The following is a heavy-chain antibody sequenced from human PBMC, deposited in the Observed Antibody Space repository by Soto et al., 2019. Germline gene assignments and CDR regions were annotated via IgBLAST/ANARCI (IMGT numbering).Heavy chain of an antibody. D-gene: IGHD3-22*01. CDR3: ALRSMAVVPEY. CDR1: GDSISSYY. J-gene: IGHJ4*02. V-gene: IGHV4-59*01. CDR2: LYYGRSA. Sequence: QVQLQESGSGLVKPSETLSLTCAVSGDSISSYYCMWIRQPPGKGLESIGYLYYGRSANYNPSLKRRFTLSEETSTNQCSLTQSSMTAADTAEYECALRSMAVVPEYWGQGTLVTVSS.